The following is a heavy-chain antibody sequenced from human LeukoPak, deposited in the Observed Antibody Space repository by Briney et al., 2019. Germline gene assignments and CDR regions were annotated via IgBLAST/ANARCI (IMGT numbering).Heavy chain of an antibody. V-gene: IGHV1-24*01. J-gene: IGHJ4*02. Sequence: ASVTVSCTVSGYTLTELSMHWVRRAPGKGLEWMGGFDPEDGETIYAQKFQGRVTMTEDTSTDTAYMELSTLRSEDTAVYYCATLSTSYFDSSGYYSTFLDYWGQGTLVTVSS. D-gene: IGHD3-22*01. CDR2: FDPEDGET. CDR1: GYTLTELS. CDR3: ATLSTSYFDSSGYYSTFLDY.